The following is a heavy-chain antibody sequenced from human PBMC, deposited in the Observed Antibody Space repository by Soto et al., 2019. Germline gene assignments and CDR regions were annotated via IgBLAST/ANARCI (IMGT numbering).Heavy chain of an antibody. D-gene: IGHD6-13*01. J-gene: IGHJ4*02. CDR1: GFTFSSYA. CDR3: AKPPGGSSSWYGGVDY. CDR2: ISGSGGST. V-gene: IGHV3-23*01. Sequence: EVQLLESGGGLVQPGGSLRLSCAASGFTFSSYAMSWVRQAPGKGMERVSAISGSGGSTDYADSVKGRFTISRDNSKNTLDLQMNSLRAEDTAVYYCAKPPGGSSSWYGGVDYWGQGTLVTVSS.